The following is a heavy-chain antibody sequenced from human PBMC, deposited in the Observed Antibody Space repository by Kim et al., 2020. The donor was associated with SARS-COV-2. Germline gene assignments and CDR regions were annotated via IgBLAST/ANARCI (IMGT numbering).Heavy chain of an antibody. CDR3: ARSSLGYYDSSGPHAAFVI. J-gene: IGHJ3*02. V-gene: IGHV4-59*01. Sequence: SETLSLTCTVFGGSISSYYWSWIRQPPGKGLEWIGYVYYSGSTNYNPSLKSRVTISVDTSKNQFSLNLTSVTAADTAVYYCARSSLGYYDSSGPHAAFVIWGHGPMVTVSP. CDR2: VYYSGST. CDR1: GGSISSYY. D-gene: IGHD3-22*01.